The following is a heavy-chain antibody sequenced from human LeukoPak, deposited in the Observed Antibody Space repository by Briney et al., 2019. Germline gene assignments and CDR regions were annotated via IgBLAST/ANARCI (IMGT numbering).Heavy chain of an antibody. CDR3: ASNTGTVFDH. J-gene: IGHJ4*02. Sequence: SETLSLTCTVSGDFITAYYWSWIRQPPGKGLEWIGYVYYTGSAEYNPSLRSRVTISLDMSNHQFSLTLTSVTAADTAVYYCASNTGTVFDHWGQGALVTVSS. CDR2: VYYTGSA. CDR1: GDFITAYY. D-gene: IGHD7-27*01. V-gene: IGHV4-59*01.